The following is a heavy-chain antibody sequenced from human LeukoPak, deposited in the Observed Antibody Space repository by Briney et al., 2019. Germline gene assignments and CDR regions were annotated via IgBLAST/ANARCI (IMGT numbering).Heavy chain of an antibody. D-gene: IGHD3-22*01. Sequence: ASVKVSCTASGYTFTGYYMHWVRQAPGQGLEWMGWINPNSGGTNYAQKFQGRVTMTRDTSISTAYMELSRLRSDDTAVYYCARNQPYYDDAFDIWGQGTMVTVSS. J-gene: IGHJ3*02. CDR1: GYTFTGYY. CDR2: INPNSGGT. V-gene: IGHV1-2*02. CDR3: ARNQPYYDDAFDI.